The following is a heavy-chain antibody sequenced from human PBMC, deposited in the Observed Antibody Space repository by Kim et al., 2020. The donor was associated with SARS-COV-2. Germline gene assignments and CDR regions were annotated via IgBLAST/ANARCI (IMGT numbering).Heavy chain of an antibody. CDR3: ARELLHNWFDP. D-gene: IGHD2-15*01. V-gene: IGHV4-4*07. CDR2: T. Sequence: TNYHTSLQSRVTMSVDTSKNQFSLKLSSVTAADTAVYYCARELLHNWFDPWGQGTLVTVSS. J-gene: IGHJ5*02.